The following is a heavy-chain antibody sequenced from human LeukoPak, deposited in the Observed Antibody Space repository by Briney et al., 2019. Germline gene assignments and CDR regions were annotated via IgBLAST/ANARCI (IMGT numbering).Heavy chain of an antibody. J-gene: IGHJ6*02. CDR3: ARSSRGTSDYYGMDV. CDR2: IYYSGST. Sequence: PSETLSLTCTVSGGSISSYYWSWIRQPPGKGLERIGYIYYSGSTNYNPSLKSRVTISVDTSQNHFSLKLSSVTAADTAVYYCARSSRGTSDYYGMDVWGQGTTVTVSS. V-gene: IGHV4-59*01. D-gene: IGHD1-1*01. CDR1: GGSISSYY.